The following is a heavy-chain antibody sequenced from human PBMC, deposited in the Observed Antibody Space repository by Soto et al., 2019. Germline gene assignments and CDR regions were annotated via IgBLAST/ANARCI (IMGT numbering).Heavy chain of an antibody. J-gene: IGHJ5*02. V-gene: IGHV4-34*01. CDR3: ARKARRAEPLAARGGWFDP. D-gene: IGHD6-6*01. Sequence: PSETLSLTCAVYGGSFSGYHWSWIRQPPGKGLEWIGEINHSGSTNYNPSLKSRVTISVDTSKNQFSLKLSSVTAADTAVYYCARKARRAEPLAARGGWFDPWGQGTLVTVSS. CDR2: INHSGST. CDR1: GGSFSGYH.